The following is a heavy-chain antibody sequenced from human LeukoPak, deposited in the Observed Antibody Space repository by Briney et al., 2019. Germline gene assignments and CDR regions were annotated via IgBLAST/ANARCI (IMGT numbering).Heavy chain of an antibody. Sequence: PGGSLRLSCAASGFTFSSYAMSWVRQVPGKGLEWVSAISGSGGSTYYADSVKGRFTISRDNSKNTLYLQMNSLRAEDTAVYYCAKEGIVVVVAATLYYFDYWGQGTLVTVSS. J-gene: IGHJ4*02. CDR1: GFTFSSYA. V-gene: IGHV3-23*01. CDR2: ISGSGGST. D-gene: IGHD2-15*01. CDR3: AKEGIVVVVAATLYYFDY.